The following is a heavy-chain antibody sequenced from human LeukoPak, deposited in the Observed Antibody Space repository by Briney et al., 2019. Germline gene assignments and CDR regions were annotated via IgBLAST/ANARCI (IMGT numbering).Heavy chain of an antibody. Sequence: SVKVSCKASGGTFSSYAISWVRQAPGQGLEWMGGIIPTFGTANYAQKFQGRVTITADESTSTAYMELSSLRSEDTAVYYCARCMAYYDILTGSQNYYYGMDVWGQGTTVTVSS. CDR3: ARCMAYYDILTGSQNYYYGMDV. V-gene: IGHV1-69*13. CDR2: IIPTFGTA. J-gene: IGHJ6*02. D-gene: IGHD3-9*01. CDR1: GGTFSSYA.